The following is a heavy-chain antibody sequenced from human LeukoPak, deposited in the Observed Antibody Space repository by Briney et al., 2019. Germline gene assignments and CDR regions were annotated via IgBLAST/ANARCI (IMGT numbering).Heavy chain of an antibody. J-gene: IGHJ4*02. Sequence: ASVKVSCKASGYTFTGYYMHWVRQAPGQGLEWMGWINPNSGGTNYAQKFQGRITMTRDTSISTAYMELSRLRSDDTAVYYCARGKYSYGAFIDYWGQGTLVTVSS. CDR2: INPNSGGT. D-gene: IGHD5-18*01. CDR3: ARGKYSYGAFIDY. CDR1: GYTFTGYY. V-gene: IGHV1-2*02.